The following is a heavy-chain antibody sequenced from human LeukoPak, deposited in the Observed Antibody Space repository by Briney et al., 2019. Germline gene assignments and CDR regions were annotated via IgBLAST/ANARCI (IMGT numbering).Heavy chain of an antibody. V-gene: IGHV3-48*02. J-gene: IGHJ3*02. D-gene: IGHD6-19*01. Sequence: GGSLRLSCAASGFTFSAYSMNWARQAPGKGLDWVSYISSRSFTIYYADSVKGRFTISRDNAKNSLYLEMNSLRDEDTAVYYCARSVIAVAGYDAFDIWGQGTVVTVSS. CDR3: ARSVIAVAGYDAFDI. CDR1: GFTFSAYS. CDR2: ISSRSFTI.